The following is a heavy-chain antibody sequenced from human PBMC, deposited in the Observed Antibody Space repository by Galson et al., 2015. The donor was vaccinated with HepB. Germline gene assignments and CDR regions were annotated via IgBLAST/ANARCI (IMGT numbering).Heavy chain of an antibody. Sequence: SLRLSCAASGFTFSSYAMHWVRQAPGKGLEWVAVISYDGSNKYYADSVKGRFTISRDNSKNTLYLQMSSLRAEDTAVYYCARTYYYDSSGYYPYFQHWGQGTLVTVSS. CDR1: GFTFSSYA. CDR2: ISYDGSNK. D-gene: IGHD3-22*01. V-gene: IGHV3-30*04. CDR3: ARTYYYDSSGYYPYFQH. J-gene: IGHJ1*01.